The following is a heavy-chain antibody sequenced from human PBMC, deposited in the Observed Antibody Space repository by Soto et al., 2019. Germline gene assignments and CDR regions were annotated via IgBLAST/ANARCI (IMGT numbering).Heavy chain of an antibody. V-gene: IGHV3-74*01. Sequence: PXGSLRLSCAASGFNFGNTWMHWVRQAPGKGLEWVSRMNSDGRTTNYADSVKGRFTVSRDNAKNTLYLQMNSLRAEDTAVYYCATAEVDYWGPGTLFTVSS. CDR3: ATAEVDY. J-gene: IGHJ4*02. CDR1: GFNFGNTW. CDR2: MNSDGRTT.